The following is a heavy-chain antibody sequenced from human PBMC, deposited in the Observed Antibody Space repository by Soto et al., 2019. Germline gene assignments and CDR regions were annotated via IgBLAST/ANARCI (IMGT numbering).Heavy chain of an antibody. Sequence: QVQLVQSGAEVKKPGSSVKVSCKASGDTFSNHTIIWVRQAPGQGLEWMGRIIPILGVANYAQKFQGRVTITADKSTSTDYMELSSLRSADTAVYYCARVAEMGTVTKGYYYYMDVWGKGTTVTVSS. CDR3: ARVAEMGTVTKGYYYYMDV. D-gene: IGHD4-17*01. CDR1: GDTFSNHT. V-gene: IGHV1-69*04. J-gene: IGHJ6*03. CDR2: IIPILGVA.